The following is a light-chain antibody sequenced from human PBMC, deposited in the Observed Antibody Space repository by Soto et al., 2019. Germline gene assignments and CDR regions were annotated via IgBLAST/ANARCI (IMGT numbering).Light chain of an antibody. CDR3: QQYYDTPLS. Sequence: DIVMTQSPESLAVSLGERATINCRSSQSVFYRSTNKNYLAWYQQKPGQPPELLISWASTRESGVPDRFSGSGSGTEFTLTISSLQTEDVAVYYCQQYYDTPLSFGGGTKVEIK. CDR1: QSVFYRSTNKNY. V-gene: IGKV4-1*01. CDR2: WAS. J-gene: IGKJ4*01.